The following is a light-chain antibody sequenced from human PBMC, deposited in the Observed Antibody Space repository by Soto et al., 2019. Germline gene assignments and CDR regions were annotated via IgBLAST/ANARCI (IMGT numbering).Light chain of an antibody. CDR1: QSVSSSY. CDR3: QQYGSSPAT. J-gene: IGKJ2*01. V-gene: IGKV3-20*01. Sequence: EIVLTQSPGTLSLSPGERATLSCRASQSVSSSYLAWYQQKPGQAPRLLIYGASSRATGIPDRFSGSGSGIDFTLTISRLEPDDFAVYYCQQYGSSPATFGQGTKLEIK. CDR2: GAS.